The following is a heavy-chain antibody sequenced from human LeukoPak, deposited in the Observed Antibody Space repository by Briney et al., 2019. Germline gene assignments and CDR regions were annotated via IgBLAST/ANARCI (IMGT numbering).Heavy chain of an antibody. Sequence: SETLSLTRTVSGGSISSSRDYWGWIRQPPGKGLEWIGGIYYSGSTYYNPSLKSRVTISVDTSKNQFSLKLSSVAAADTAVYYCARHVEIAVAGPIDYWGQGTLVTVSS. V-gene: IGHV4-39*01. CDR1: GGSISSSRDY. J-gene: IGHJ4*02. CDR2: IYYSGST. D-gene: IGHD6-19*01. CDR3: ARHVEIAVAGPIDY.